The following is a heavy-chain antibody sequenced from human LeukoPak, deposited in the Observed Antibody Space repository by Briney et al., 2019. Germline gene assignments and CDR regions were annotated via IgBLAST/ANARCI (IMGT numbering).Heavy chain of an antibody. D-gene: IGHD6-13*01. CDR2: INHSGST. J-gene: IGHJ4*02. CDR1: GGSFSGYY. V-gene: IGHV4-34*01. CDR3: ARDLAAALIDY. Sequence: SETLSLTCAVYGGSFSGYYWSWIRQPPGKGLEWIGEINHSGSTNYNPSLKSRVTISVDTSKNQFSLKLSSVTAADTAVYYCARDLAAALIDYWGQGTLVTVSS.